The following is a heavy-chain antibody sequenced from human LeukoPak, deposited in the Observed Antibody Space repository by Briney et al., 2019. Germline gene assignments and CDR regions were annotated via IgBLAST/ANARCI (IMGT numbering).Heavy chain of an antibody. D-gene: IGHD6-19*01. V-gene: IGHV3-74*01. CDR1: GFTLSSYW. J-gene: IGHJ4*02. CDR2: INNDGSGT. Sequence: PGGSLRLSCAASGFTLSSYWMQWVRQAPGKGLVWVSRINNDGSGTTYADSVKGRFTISRDNAKNSLFLQMNSLRAEDTAVYYCARDFGARGWFDYWGQGTLVTVSS. CDR3: ARDFGARGWFDY.